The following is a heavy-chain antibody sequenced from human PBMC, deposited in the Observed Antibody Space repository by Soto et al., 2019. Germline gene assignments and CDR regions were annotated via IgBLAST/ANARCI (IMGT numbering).Heavy chain of an antibody. CDR3: TGEVASGY. CDR1: GFTFSSYG. CDR2: ISYDGSTK. J-gene: IGHJ4*02. D-gene: IGHD2-8*02. Sequence: QVQLVESGGGVVQPGRSLRLSCAASGFTFSSYGMHWVRQAPGKGLEWVAVISYDGSTKYYADSVKGRFTISRDNSKNTLYLEVNSLRADDTAVYYCTGEVASGYWGQGTLVTVSS. V-gene: IGHV3-30*03.